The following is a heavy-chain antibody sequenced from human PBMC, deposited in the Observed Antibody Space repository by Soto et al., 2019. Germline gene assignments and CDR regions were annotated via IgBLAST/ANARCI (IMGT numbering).Heavy chain of an antibody. V-gene: IGHV3-7*01. CDR1: GFTFSSYW. Sequence: EVQLVESGGGLVQPGGSLRLSCAASGFTFSSYWMSWVRQAPGKGLEWVANIKQDGSEKYYVDSVKGRFTISRDNAKNSLYLQMNSLRAEDTAVYYCAREGSTFSYYYYYMDVWGKGTPVTVSS. D-gene: IGHD3-16*01. CDR2: IKQDGSEK. J-gene: IGHJ6*03. CDR3: AREGSTFSYYYYYMDV.